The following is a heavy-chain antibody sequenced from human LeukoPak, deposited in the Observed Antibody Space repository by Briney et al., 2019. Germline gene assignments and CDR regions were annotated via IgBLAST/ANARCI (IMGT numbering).Heavy chain of an antibody. CDR1: GGSISSYY. D-gene: IGHD3-22*01. CDR2: IYYSGST. Sequence: SETLSLTCTVSGGSISSYYWSWIRQPPGKGLEWIGYIYYSGSTNYNPSLKSRVTISVDTSKNQFSLKLSSVTAADTAVYYCARGPYYYDSSGPVPYYYYYYYMDVWGKGTTVTVSS. V-gene: IGHV4-59*01. J-gene: IGHJ6*03. CDR3: ARGPYYYDSSGPVPYYYYYYYMDV.